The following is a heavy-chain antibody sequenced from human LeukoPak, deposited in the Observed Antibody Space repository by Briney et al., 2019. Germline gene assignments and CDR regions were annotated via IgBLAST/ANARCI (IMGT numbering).Heavy chain of an antibody. CDR2: FDPEDGET. CDR3: ATDSSGWPNYYYYYMDV. Sequence: ASVKVSCKVSGYTLTELSMHWVRQAPGKGLEGMGGFDPEDGETIYAQKFQGRVTMTEDTSTDTAYMELSSLRSEDTAVYYCATDSSGWPNYYYYYMDVWGKGTTVTVSS. V-gene: IGHV1-24*01. D-gene: IGHD6-19*01. J-gene: IGHJ6*03. CDR1: GYTLTELS.